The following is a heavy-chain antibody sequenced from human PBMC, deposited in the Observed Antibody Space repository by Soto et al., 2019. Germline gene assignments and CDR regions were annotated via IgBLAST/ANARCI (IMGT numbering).Heavy chain of an antibody. CDR1: GVTFKDYG. Sequence: GGSLRLSCGAPGVTFKDYGMHWVRQAPGKGLEWVAVISYDGKQTYYADSVKGRFTIAKDKSKRTLFLQMNSLRVDDTAVYYCARDGWGSNWYFDLWGRGTLVTVSS. CDR2: ISYDGKQT. J-gene: IGHJ2*01. V-gene: IGHV3-30*03. D-gene: IGHD3-16*01. CDR3: ARDGWGSNWYFDL.